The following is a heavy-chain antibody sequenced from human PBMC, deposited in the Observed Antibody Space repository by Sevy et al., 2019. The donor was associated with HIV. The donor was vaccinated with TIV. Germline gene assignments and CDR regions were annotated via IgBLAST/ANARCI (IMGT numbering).Heavy chain of an antibody. V-gene: IGHV3-23*01. Sequence: GGSLRLSCAASGFTFSKYSMSWVRQPPGKGLEWVSTLSFGSGEIKYADSVKGRFTISRDNSKSSVYLQMNNLRPEDTAVYYCAREGCSKPHDHWGQGTLVTVSS. CDR3: AREGCSKPHDH. J-gene: IGHJ4*02. CDR2: LSFGSGEI. CDR1: GFTFSKYS. D-gene: IGHD2-2*01.